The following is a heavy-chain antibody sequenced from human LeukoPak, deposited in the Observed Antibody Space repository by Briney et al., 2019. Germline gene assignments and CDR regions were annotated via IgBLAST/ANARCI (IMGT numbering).Heavy chain of an antibody. V-gene: IGHV3-64*01. Sequence: GGSLRLSCAASGFTFSSYAMHWVRQAPGKGLEYVSAISSNGGSTYYANSVKGRFTISRDNSKNTPYLQMSSLRAEDMAVYYCTRHGHYDFWSGYSLDYWGQGTLVTVSS. J-gene: IGHJ4*02. CDR2: ISSNGGST. CDR1: GFTFSSYA. D-gene: IGHD3-3*01. CDR3: TRHGHYDFWSGYSLDY.